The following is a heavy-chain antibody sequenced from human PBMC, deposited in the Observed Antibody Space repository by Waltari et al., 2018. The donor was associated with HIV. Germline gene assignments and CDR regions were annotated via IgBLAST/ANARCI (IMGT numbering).Heavy chain of an antibody. V-gene: IGHV3-15*01. Sequence: EVQLVESGGGLVKAGGSLRLSCAASEFTISDAWMTWVRQAPGKGLEWVGHIKSKTDGGTADYAAAVKGRFSISRDDSRNTLYVQMNSLKIEDTAVYFCATNSRSLMAVPTGHYWCQGTLVTVSS. J-gene: IGHJ4*02. CDR3: ATNSRSLMAVPTGHY. CDR1: EFTISDAW. CDR2: IKSKTDGGTA. D-gene: IGHD2-8*02.